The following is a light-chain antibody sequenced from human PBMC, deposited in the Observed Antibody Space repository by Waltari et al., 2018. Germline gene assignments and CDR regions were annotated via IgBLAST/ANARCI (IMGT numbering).Light chain of an antibody. CDR1: ETTYS. J-gene: IGLJ3*02. CDR2: DNK. CDR3: QAFDRNVNGVV. V-gene: IGLV1-40*01. Sequence: QSVLTQPPSVSGAPGQRVTISCFIETTYSVNWYQQIPGTAPKLLIYDNKLRPSGVPDRISGSRSGSSASLAISGLLPEDEADYYCQAFDRNVNGVVFGGGTRLTVL.